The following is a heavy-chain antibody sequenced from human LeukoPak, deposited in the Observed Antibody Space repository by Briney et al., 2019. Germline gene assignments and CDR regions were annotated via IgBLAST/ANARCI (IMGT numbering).Heavy chain of an antibody. CDR2: IKQDGSEK. D-gene: IGHD6-19*01. J-gene: IGHJ4*02. CDR1: GFTFSSYW. CDR3: ARGRDPVAGYFDY. Sequence: GGSLRLSCAASGFTFSSYWMSWVRQAPGKGLEWVANIKQDGSEKYYVDSVKGRFTISRDNAKNSLYLQVNSLRTEDTAVYYCARGRDPVAGYFDYWGQGTLVTVSS. V-gene: IGHV3-7*01.